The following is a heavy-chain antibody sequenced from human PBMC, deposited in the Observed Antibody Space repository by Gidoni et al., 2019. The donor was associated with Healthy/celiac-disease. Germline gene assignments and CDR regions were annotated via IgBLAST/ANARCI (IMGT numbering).Heavy chain of an antibody. CDR3: AREEKDYDYVWGSYRQNYFDY. J-gene: IGHJ4*02. Sequence: QVQLVQSGAEVTKTGSSVKVSCKASGDTFSSHAISWGRQAPGQGLEWMGGSIPIFGTANYAQKFQGRVTITADKSTSTAYMELSSLRSEDTAVYYCAREEKDYDYVWGSYRQNYFDYWGQGTLVTVSS. CDR2: SIPIFGTA. CDR1: GDTFSSHA. D-gene: IGHD3-16*02. V-gene: IGHV1-69*06.